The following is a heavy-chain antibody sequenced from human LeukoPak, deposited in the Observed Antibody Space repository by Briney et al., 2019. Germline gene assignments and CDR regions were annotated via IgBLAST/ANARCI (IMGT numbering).Heavy chain of an antibody. D-gene: IGHD3-10*01. Sequence: GGSLRLSCAASGFTFSSYAMSWVRQAPGKGLEWVSAISGSGGSTYYADSVKGRFTISRDNSKNMLYLQMNSLRAEDTAVYYCAKAGSGHLALDYWGQGTLVTVSS. J-gene: IGHJ4*02. CDR3: AKAGSGHLALDY. CDR2: ISGSGGST. CDR1: GFTFSSYA. V-gene: IGHV3-23*01.